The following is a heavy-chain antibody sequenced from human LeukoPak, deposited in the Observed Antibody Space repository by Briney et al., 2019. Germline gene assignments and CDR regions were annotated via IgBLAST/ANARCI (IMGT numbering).Heavy chain of an antibody. CDR3: ARGDRGYYGSSWFDP. J-gene: IGHJ5*02. Sequence: SETLSLTCAVYGGSFSGYYWSWIRQPPGKGLEWIGEINHSGSTNYNPSLKSRVTISVDTSKNQFSLKLSSVIAADTAVYYCARGDRGYYGSSWFDPWGQGTLVTVSS. CDR2: INHSGST. V-gene: IGHV4-34*01. CDR1: GGSFSGYY. D-gene: IGHD3-10*01.